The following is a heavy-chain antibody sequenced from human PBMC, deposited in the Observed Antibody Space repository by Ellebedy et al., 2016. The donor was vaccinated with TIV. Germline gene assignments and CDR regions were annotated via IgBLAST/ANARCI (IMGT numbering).Heavy chain of an antibody. Sequence: AASVKVSCKASGGTFSSYAISWVRQAPGQGLEWMGRIIPILGIANYAQKFQGRVTITADKSTSTAYMELSSLRSEDTAVYYCARVGVSLVYDSSPFDYWGQGTLVTVSS. V-gene: IGHV1-69*04. J-gene: IGHJ4*02. CDR1: GGTFSSYA. CDR3: ARVGVSLVYDSSPFDY. CDR2: IIPILGIA. D-gene: IGHD3-22*01.